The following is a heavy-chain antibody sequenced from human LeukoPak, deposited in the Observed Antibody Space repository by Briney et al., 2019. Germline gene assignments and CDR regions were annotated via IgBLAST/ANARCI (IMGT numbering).Heavy chain of an antibody. J-gene: IGHJ3*02. CDR2: IYTSGST. CDR1: GASISSGSYY. CDR3: TRSGYREGADALDI. D-gene: IGHD5-18*01. V-gene: IGHV4-61*02. Sequence: SETLSLTCTVSGASISSGSYYWSWIRRPAGRGLEWIGRIYTSGSTNYNPSLKSRVTISVDTSKNQFSLKLSSVTAADTAVYYCTRSGYREGADALDIWGQGTMVTVSS.